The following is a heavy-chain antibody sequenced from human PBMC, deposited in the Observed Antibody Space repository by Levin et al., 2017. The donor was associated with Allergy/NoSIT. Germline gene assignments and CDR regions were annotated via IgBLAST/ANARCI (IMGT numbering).Heavy chain of an antibody. Sequence: SVKVSCKASGGTFSSYAISWVRQAPGQGLEWMGGIIPIFGTANYAQKFQGRVTITADESTSTAYMELSSLRSEDTAVYYCARVSRDFLQGNYYYYGMDVWGQGTTVTVSS. CDR2: IIPIFGTA. CDR3: ARVSRDFLQGNYYYYGMDV. D-gene: IGHD3-3*01. CDR1: GGTFSSYA. V-gene: IGHV1-69*13. J-gene: IGHJ6*02.